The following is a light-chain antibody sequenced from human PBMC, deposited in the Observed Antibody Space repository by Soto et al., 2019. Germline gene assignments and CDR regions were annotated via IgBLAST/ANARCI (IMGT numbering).Light chain of an antibody. CDR1: SSDVGGYNY. CDR2: DVS. V-gene: IGLV2-14*01. CDR3: SSYTSSSPYV. Sequence: QSSLTQPASVSGSPGQSIPIPCTGTSSDVGGYNYVSWYQQHPGKAPKLMIYDVSNRPSGVSNRFSGSKSGNTASLTISGLQAEDEADYYCSSYTSSSPYVFGTGTKVTVL. J-gene: IGLJ1*01.